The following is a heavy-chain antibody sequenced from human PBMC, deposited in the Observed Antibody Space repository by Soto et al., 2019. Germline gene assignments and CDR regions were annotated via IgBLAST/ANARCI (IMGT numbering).Heavy chain of an antibody. V-gene: IGHV3-30*18. CDR2: ISYDGSNK. J-gene: IGHJ4*02. D-gene: IGHD3-10*01. Sequence: QVQLVDSGGGVVQPGRSLRLSCAASGFTFSSYGMHWVRQAPGKGLEWVAVISYDGSNKYYADSVKGRFTISRDNSKNTLYLQMNSLRAEDTAVYYCAKDSEDKPFDYWGQGTLVTVSS. CDR1: GFTFSSYG. CDR3: AKDSEDKPFDY.